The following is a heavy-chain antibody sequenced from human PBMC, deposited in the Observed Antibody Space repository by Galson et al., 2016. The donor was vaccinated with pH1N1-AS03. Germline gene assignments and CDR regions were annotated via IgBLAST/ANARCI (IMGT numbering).Heavy chain of an antibody. V-gene: IGHV3-30*02. CDR1: GFTVSRND. D-gene: IGHD4-17*01. J-gene: IGHJ4*02. CDR3: AKDKDSSYGPDY. Sequence: SLRLSCAASGFTVSRNDMHWVRQAPGKGLEWVAFIRSDGSVKFYEDSVKGRFAISRDNSNNTLSLQMNSLRAEDTAVYYCAKDKDSSYGPDYWGQGTLVTVSS. CDR2: IRSDGSVK.